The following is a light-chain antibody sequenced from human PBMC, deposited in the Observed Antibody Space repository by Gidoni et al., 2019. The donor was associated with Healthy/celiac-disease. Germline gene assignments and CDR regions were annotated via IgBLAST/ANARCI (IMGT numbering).Light chain of an antibody. V-gene: IGKV3-11*01. CDR3: QQRSNWQT. CDR1: QSVSSY. J-gene: IGKJ4*01. Sequence: EIVLTQSPATLSLSPGERATLPCRASQSVSSYFAWYQQKPGQAPRLLIYDASNRATGIPARFSGSGSGTDFTLTISSLEPEDFAVYYCQQRSNWQTFGGGTKVEIK. CDR2: DAS.